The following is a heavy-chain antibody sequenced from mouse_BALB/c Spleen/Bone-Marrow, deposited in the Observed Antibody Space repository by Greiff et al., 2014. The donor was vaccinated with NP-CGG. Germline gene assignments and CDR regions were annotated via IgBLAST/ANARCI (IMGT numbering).Heavy chain of an antibody. Sequence: VQLQQSGAELVKPGASVKLSCKASSYTFTSYDINWVRQRPEQGLEWIGWIFPGDNSTKYNEKFRGKATLTTDKSSSTAYMQLSRLTSEDSAVYFCAHDGLLPGMDYWGQGTSVTVSS. V-gene: IGHV1S56*01. D-gene: IGHD2-3*01. CDR3: AHDGLLPGMDY. CDR1: SYTFTSYD. J-gene: IGHJ4*01. CDR2: IFPGDNST.